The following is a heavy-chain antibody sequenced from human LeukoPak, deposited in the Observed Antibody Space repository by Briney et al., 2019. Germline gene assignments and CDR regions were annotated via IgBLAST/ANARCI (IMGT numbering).Heavy chain of an antibody. Sequence: ASVKVSCKASGYTFTGYYMHWLRQAPGQGLEWMGWINPNSGGTKYAPKFQGRVTMTRDTSINTDYMELSSLRSDDTAVYYCARLYSSTEVVDSWGQGTLVTVSS. CDR1: GYTFTGYY. D-gene: IGHD6-13*01. V-gene: IGHV1-2*02. CDR2: INPNSGGT. CDR3: ARLYSSTEVVDS. J-gene: IGHJ4*02.